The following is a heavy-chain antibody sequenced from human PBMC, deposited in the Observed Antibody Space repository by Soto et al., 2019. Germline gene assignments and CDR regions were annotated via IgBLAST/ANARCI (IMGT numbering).Heavy chain of an antibody. CDR1: GFSFTNFW. Sequence: GESLKISCKASGFSFTNFWIGWVRQMPGKGLEWMGVIYPNDSDYIYSPSFQGQVTISADKSINTAYLQWSSLKASDTATYFCARLRESYYYDSSGESTHYFDY. V-gene: IGHV5-51*01. CDR2: IYPNDSDY. D-gene: IGHD3-22*01. CDR3: ARLRESYYYDSSGESTHYFDY. J-gene: IGHJ4*01.